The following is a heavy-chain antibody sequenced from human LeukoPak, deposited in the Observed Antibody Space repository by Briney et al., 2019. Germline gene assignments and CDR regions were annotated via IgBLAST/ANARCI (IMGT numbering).Heavy chain of an antibody. Sequence: GGSLRLSCAASGNTFSTYAMTWVRQAPGKGLEWVSSIRGSGGGTDYADSVKGRFTISRDNSRDTLFLQMNSLRAEDTALYYCTRDPNGDYVGAFDMWGPGTMVTVSS. J-gene: IGHJ3*02. CDR1: GNTFSTYA. V-gene: IGHV3-23*01. D-gene: IGHD4-17*01. CDR3: TRDPNGDYVGAFDM. CDR2: IRGSGGGT.